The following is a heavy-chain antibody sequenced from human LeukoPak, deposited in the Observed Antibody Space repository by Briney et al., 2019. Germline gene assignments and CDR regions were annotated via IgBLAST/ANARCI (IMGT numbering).Heavy chain of an antibody. Sequence: GGSLRLSCAASGFTFSSYGMHWVRQAPGKGLEWVAVIWYDGSNKYYADSVKGRFTISRDNSKNTLYLQMNSLRAEDTAVYYCAKRPGIAAEDTFDYWGQGTLVTVSS. CDR2: IWYDGSNK. V-gene: IGHV3-33*06. CDR1: GFTFSSYG. CDR3: AKRPGIAAEDTFDY. J-gene: IGHJ4*02. D-gene: IGHD6-13*01.